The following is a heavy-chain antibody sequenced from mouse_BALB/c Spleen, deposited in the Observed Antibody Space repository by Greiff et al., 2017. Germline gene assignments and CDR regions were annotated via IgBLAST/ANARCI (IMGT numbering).Heavy chain of an antibody. J-gene: IGHJ3*01. CDR2: INSNGGST. Sequence: EVKLQESGGGLVQPGGSLKLSCAASGFTFSSYGMSWVRQTPDKRLELVATINSNGGSTYYPDSVKGRFTISRDNAKNTLYLQMSSLKSEDTAMYYCARDKDDYDAYWGQGTLVTVSA. CDR1: GFTFSSYG. V-gene: IGHV5-6-3*01. D-gene: IGHD2-4*01. CDR3: ARDKDDYDAY.